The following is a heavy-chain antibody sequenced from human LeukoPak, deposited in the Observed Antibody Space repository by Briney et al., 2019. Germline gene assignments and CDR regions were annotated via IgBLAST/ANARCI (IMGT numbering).Heavy chain of an antibody. J-gene: IGHJ5*02. Sequence: VASVKVSCKASGGTFSSYAISWVRQAPGQGLEWMGRIIPILGIANYAQKFQGRVTITADKSTSTAYMELSSLRSEDTAVYYCARDRGLLWFGEAENWFDPWGQGTLVTVSS. D-gene: IGHD3-10*01. CDR2: IIPILGIA. V-gene: IGHV1-69*04. CDR1: GGTFSSYA. CDR3: ARDRGLLWFGEAENWFDP.